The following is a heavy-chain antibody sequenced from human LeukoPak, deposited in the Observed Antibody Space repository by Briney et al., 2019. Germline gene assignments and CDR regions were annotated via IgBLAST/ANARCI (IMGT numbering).Heavy chain of an antibody. D-gene: IGHD3-9*01. CDR3: ARVLRYFDWSHTRYYYYGMDV. Sequence: SETLSLTCTFSGGSISSYHWSWIRQPPGKGLEWIGYIYYSGSTNYNPSLKSRVTISVDTSKNQFSLKLSSVTAADTAVYYCARVLRYFDWSHTRYYYYGMDVWGQGTTVTVSS. V-gene: IGHV4-59*01. CDR2: IYYSGST. CDR1: GGSISSYH. J-gene: IGHJ6*02.